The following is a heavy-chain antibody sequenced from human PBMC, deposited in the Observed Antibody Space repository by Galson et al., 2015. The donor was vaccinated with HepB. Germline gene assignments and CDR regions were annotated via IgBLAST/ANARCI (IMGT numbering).Heavy chain of an antibody. CDR1: GFTFSSYA. V-gene: IGHV3-30*04. J-gene: IGHJ4*02. D-gene: IGHD6-13*01. CDR2: ISYDGSNK. Sequence: SLRLSCAASGFTFSSYAMHWVRQAPGKGLEWVAVISYDGSNKYYADSVKGRFTISRDNSKNTLYLQMNSLRAEDTAVYYCARDLYSSSWYEVGYFDYWGQGTLVTASS. CDR3: ARDLYSSSWYEVGYFDY.